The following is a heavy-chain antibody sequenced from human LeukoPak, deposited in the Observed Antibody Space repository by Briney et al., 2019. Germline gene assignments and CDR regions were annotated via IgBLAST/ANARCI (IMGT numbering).Heavy chain of an antibody. Sequence: SETLSLTCTVSGGSVSSGSYYWSWIRQPPGKGLEWIGYIYYSGSTNYDPSLKSRVTISVDTSKNQFSLKLSSVTAADTAVYYCARAAADRFDPWGQGTLVTASS. V-gene: IGHV4-61*01. J-gene: IGHJ5*02. CDR2: IYYSGST. CDR1: GGSVSSGSYY. CDR3: ARAAADRFDP. D-gene: IGHD6-13*01.